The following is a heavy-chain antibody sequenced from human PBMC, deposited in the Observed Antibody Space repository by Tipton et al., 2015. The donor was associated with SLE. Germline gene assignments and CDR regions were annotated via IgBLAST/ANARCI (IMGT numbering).Heavy chain of an antibody. CDR1: GGSISSSSYY. V-gene: IGHV4-39*07. Sequence: TLSLTCTVSGGSISSSSYYWGWIRQPPGKGLEWIGSIYYSGSTYYNPSLKSRVTISVDTSKNQFSLKLSSVTAADTAVYYCVESYDFWSGPPDAFDIWGQGTMVTVSS. CDR2: IYYSGST. D-gene: IGHD3-3*01. J-gene: IGHJ3*02. CDR3: VESYDFWSGPPDAFDI.